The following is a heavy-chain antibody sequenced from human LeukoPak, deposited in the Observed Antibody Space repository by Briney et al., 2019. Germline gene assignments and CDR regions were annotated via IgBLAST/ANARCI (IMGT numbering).Heavy chain of an antibody. CDR2: ISGNSFHI. Sequence: PGGSLRLACAASGFTFSDYSMTWVRQAPGKALEWVSSISGNSFHIYYADSVKGRFTISRDNAYTSLYLQLNSLRAEDTAVYYCARGAIGVVPAAFDYWGQGTLVTVSS. D-gene: IGHD2-2*01. J-gene: IGHJ4*02. CDR3: ARGAIGVVPAAFDY. CDR1: GFTFSDYS. V-gene: IGHV3-21*01.